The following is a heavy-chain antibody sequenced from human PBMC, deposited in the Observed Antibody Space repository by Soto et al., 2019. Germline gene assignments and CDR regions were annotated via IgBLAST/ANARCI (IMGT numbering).Heavy chain of an antibody. D-gene: IGHD6-19*01. V-gene: IGHV3-11*01. Sequence: QVQLVESGGGLVKPGGSLRLSCAASGFTSSNYYMTWIRQAPGKGLECLSYISSREVTVYYADSVKGRFTISRDNTKNSLYLQMTTLRDEDTAVYYCARVSASGWHVNGRDYFDSWGQGTLVTVSS. J-gene: IGHJ4*02. CDR1: GFTSSNYY. CDR2: ISSREVTV. CDR3: ARVSASGWHVNGRDYFDS.